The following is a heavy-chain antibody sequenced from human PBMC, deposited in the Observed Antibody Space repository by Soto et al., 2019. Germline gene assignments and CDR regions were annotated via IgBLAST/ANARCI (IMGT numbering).Heavy chain of an antibody. J-gene: IGHJ4*02. V-gene: IGHV3-64*07. CDR3: ARRVSGSYDY. CDR2: ITSNGDRT. CDR1: GFTFSSYG. Sequence: EVQLVESGGVLVQPGGPLRLSCAAFGFTFSSYGRHWVRQAPGKGLEFVSAITSNGDRTYHADSVKGRFTTSRDNSKNTLYLQMDSLRVEDMAVYYCARRVSGSYDYWGQGTLVTVSS. D-gene: IGHD3-10*01.